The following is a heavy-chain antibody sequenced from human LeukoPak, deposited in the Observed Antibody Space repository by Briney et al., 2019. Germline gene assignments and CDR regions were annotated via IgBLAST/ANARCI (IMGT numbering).Heavy chain of an antibody. CDR3: ARITPAGRQLDY. CDR2: IDWDDDK. V-gene: IGHV2-70*16. CDR1: GFSLSTSGMC. D-gene: IGHD6-13*01. Sequence: SGPMLVNPTQTLTLTCTFSGFSLSTSGMCVRWILHPPGKALEWLARIDWDDDKSYRTSLENWLTNSKDTSKNQLVLTMTNMDPVDTATYDCARITPAGRQLDYWGQGTLVAVSS. J-gene: IGHJ4*02.